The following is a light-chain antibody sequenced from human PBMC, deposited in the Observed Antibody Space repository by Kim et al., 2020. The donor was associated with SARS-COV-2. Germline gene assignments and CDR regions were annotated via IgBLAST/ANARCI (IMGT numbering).Light chain of an antibody. CDR1: SGHSSYA. CDR3: QTWGTGPVV. J-gene: IGLJ2*01. Sequence: QPVLTQSPSASASLGASVKLTCTLSSGHSSYAIAWHQQQPEKGPRYLMKLNSDGSHSKGDVIPDRFSGSSSGAERYLTISSLQSEDEADYYCQTWGTGPVVFGGGTQLTVL. CDR2: LNSDGSH. V-gene: IGLV4-69*01.